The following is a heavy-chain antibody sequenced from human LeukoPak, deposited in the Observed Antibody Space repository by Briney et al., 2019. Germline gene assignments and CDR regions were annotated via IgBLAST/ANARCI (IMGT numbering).Heavy chain of an antibody. CDR2: ISGSGGST. CDR3: AKDVTLSTSPYGDYGY. V-gene: IGHV3-23*01. J-gene: IGHJ4*02. CDR1: GFTFSSYA. D-gene: IGHD4-17*01. Sequence: HPGGSLRLSCAASGFTFSSYAMSWVRQAPGKGLEWVSAISGSGGSTYYADSVKGRFTISRDNSKNTLYLQMNSLRAEDTAVYYCAKDVTLSTSPYGDYGYWGQGTLVTVSS.